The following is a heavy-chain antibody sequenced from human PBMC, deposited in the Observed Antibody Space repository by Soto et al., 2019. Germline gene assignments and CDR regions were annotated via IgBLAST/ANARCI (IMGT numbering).Heavy chain of an antibody. D-gene: IGHD6-19*01. CDR1: GYTLTGYY. CDR3: ARDYMGSSGWYNYYGMEV. V-gene: IGHV1-2*04. Sequence: ASVKVSCKASGYTLTGYYMHWVRQAPGQGLEWMGWINPNSGGTNYAQKFQGWVTMTRDTSISTAYMELSRLRSDDTAVYYCARDYMGSSGWYNYYGMEVWGQGTTVTVSS. J-gene: IGHJ6*02. CDR2: INPNSGGT.